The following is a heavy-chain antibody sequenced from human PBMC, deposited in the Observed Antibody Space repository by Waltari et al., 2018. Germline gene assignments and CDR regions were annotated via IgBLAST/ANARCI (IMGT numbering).Heavy chain of an antibody. CDR1: GYTLTELS. Sequence: QVQLVQSGAEVKKPGASVKVSCKVSGYTLTELSMHWVRQAPGKGLAWMGGFDPEDGETIYEQKFQGRVTMTEDTSTDTAYVELSSLRSEDTAVYYCATAKEGQLLAYYYGMDVWGQGTTVTVSS. V-gene: IGHV1-24*01. CDR2: FDPEDGET. J-gene: IGHJ6*02. D-gene: IGHD2-2*01. CDR3: ATAKEGQLLAYYYGMDV.